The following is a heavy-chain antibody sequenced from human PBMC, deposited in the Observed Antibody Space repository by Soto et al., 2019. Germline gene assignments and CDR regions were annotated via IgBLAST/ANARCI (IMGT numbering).Heavy chain of an antibody. D-gene: IGHD2-15*01. CDR3: ARARPGCSGGSCYPDMDY. CDR2: INPNSGGT. CDR1: GYTFTGYY. V-gene: IGHV1-2*04. Sequence: ASVKVSCKASGYTFTGYYMHWVRQAPGQGLEWMGWINPNSGGTNYAQKFQGWVTMTRDTSISTAYMELSRLRSDDTAVYYCARARPGCSGGSCYPDMDYWGQGTLVTVSS. J-gene: IGHJ4*02.